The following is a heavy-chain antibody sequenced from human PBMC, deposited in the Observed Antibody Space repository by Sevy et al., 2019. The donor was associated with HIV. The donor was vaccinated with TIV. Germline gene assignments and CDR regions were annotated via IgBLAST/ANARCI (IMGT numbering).Heavy chain of an antibody. J-gene: IGHJ1*01. Sequence: GGSLRLSCAASGFTFSAYAMSWVRQAPGKGLEWVSCISSSGGSTYYADSVKGRFSISRDTSKNTLYLQMNSLRAEDTAVYYCATLRGGLHGSGYFQNWGQGTQVTVSS. CDR3: ATLRGGLHGSGYFQN. V-gene: IGHV3-23*01. CDR2: ISSSGGST. CDR1: GFTFSAYA. D-gene: IGHD3-10*01.